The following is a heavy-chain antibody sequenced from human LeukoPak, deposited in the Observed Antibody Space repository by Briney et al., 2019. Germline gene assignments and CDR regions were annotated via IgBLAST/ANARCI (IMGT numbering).Heavy chain of an antibody. V-gene: IGHV4-34*01. Sequence: SETLSLTCTVYGGSFSDYYWSWIRQPPGKGLEWVGDVNHGGTTNYKPSLKSRVTIPVDTSKNQFSLKLSSVTAADTAIYYCARVGAYPDYYMAVWGKGTTVTVSS. D-gene: IGHD3-16*01. CDR1: GGSFSDYY. CDR3: ARVGAYPDYYMAV. J-gene: IGHJ6*03. CDR2: VNHGGTT.